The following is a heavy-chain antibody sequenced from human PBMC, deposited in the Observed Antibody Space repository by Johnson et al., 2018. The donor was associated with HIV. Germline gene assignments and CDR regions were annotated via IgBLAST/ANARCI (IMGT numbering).Heavy chain of an antibody. CDR2: ISSDGSNE. J-gene: IGHJ3*02. CDR3: ARDRGTMIVVGSAFDI. CDR1: GFTFTHYA. V-gene: IGHV3-30*04. D-gene: IGHD3-22*01. Sequence: QVQLVESGGGVVQPGRSLRLSCAASGFTFTHYAMDWVRQAPGKGLEWVAVISSDGSNEYYGDAVRGRVIISRDSSKSALYLQMNSLRAGDTAVYYCARDRGTMIVVGSAFDIWGQGTRVTVSS.